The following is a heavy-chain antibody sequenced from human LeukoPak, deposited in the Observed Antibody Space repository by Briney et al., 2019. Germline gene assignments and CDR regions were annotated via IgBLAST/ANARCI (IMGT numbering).Heavy chain of an antibody. CDR2: ISTYNGNT. CDR3: ARLNYGGNFLDD. Sequence: ASVKASCKASDYTFTSYGITWVRQAPGQGLEWMGWISTYNGNTNYAQKFQGRVTMTTDTSTSTAYMDLRSLRLNTTAVYYCARLNYGGNFLDDWGQGTLVTVSS. V-gene: IGHV1-18*01. CDR1: DYTFTSYG. J-gene: IGHJ4*02. D-gene: IGHD4-23*01.